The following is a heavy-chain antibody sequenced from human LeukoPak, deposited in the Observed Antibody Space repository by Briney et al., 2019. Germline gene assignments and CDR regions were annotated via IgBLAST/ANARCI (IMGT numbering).Heavy chain of an antibody. CDR1: GFTFSSYE. J-gene: IGHJ4*02. Sequence: GGSLRLSCAASGFTFSSYETTWVRQAPGKGLEWVSYISSSGSTIYYADSVKGRFTISRDNAKNSLYLQMNSLRAEDTAVYYCARWHGYKGELTFDYWGQGTLVTVSS. CDR3: ARWHGYKGELTFDY. D-gene: IGHD1-26*01. V-gene: IGHV3-48*03. CDR2: ISSSGSTI.